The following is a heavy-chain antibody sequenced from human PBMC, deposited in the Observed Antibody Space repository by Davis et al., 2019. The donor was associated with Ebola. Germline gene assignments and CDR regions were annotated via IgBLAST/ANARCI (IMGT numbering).Heavy chain of an antibody. J-gene: IGHJ5*02. CDR1: GFTFSSFG. CDR2: ISIDGSVE. D-gene: IGHD3-22*01. Sequence: GESLKISCAASGFTFSSFGMHWVRQAPGKGLEWVASISIDGSVEYFADSVKGRFTISRDNPKNTLYLQMTSLRAEDTAVYYCANGNYDSSGYWGYWFDPWGQGTLVTVSS. V-gene: IGHV3-30*18. CDR3: ANGNYDSSGYWGYWFDP.